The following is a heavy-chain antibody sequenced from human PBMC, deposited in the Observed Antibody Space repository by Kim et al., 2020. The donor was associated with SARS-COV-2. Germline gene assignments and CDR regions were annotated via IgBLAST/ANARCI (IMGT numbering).Heavy chain of an antibody. J-gene: IGHJ4*02. Sequence: SETLSLTCTVSGGSIKTYYWSWIRQPAGGGLEYIGRIHTSGNFNYNPSLKSRVTMSTDTSKNQFSLKLSSVTAADTAVYYCARLNFPATKGAFDYWAQGT. CDR2: IHTSGNF. V-gene: IGHV4-4*07. CDR3: ARLNFPATKGAFDY. CDR1: GGSIKTYY. D-gene: IGHD2-2*01.